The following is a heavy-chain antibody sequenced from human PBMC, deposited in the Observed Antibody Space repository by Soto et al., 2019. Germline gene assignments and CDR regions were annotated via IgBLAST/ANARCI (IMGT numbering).Heavy chain of an antibody. V-gene: IGHV4-59*08. Sequence: PSETLSLTCTVSGGSISSYYWSWIRQPPGKGLEWIGYIYYSGSTNYNPSLKSRVTISVDTSKNQFSLELSSVTAADTAVYYCARHNEWLVFDYWGQGTLLTVSS. CDR1: GGSISSYY. CDR3: ARHNEWLVFDY. CDR2: IYYSGST. D-gene: IGHD6-19*01. J-gene: IGHJ4*02.